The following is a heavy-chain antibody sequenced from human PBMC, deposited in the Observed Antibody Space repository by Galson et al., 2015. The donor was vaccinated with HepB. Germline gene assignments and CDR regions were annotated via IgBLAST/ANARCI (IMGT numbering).Heavy chain of an antibody. CDR1: GYSFSSYW. J-gene: IGHJ6*02. D-gene: IGHD2-8*02. V-gene: IGHV5-51*01. Sequence: QSGAEVKKPGESLRISCKGSGYSFSSYWIGWVRQRPGKGLEWMGIINPDDSDTRYSPSFQGQVTISADKSIRNAYLQWSSLKASDTAMYYCARHWGYHPHQPLVNYYYAMDVWGQGTTVTVSS. CDR2: INPDDSDT. CDR3: ARHWGYHPHQPLVNYYYAMDV.